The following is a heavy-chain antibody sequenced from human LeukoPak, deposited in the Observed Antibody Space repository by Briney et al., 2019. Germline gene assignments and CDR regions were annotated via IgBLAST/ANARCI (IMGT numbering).Heavy chain of an antibody. CDR2: FDPEDGET. CDR1: GYTLTELS. D-gene: IGHD6-19*01. CDR3: ATGSSPLTVAGTVGRLPIGY. Sequence: GASVKASCKVSGYTLTELSMHWVRQAPGKGLEWMGGFDPEDGETIYAQKFQGRVTMTEDTSTDTAYMELSSLRSEDTAVYYCATGSSPLTVAGTVGRLPIGYWGQGTLVTVSS. V-gene: IGHV1-24*01. J-gene: IGHJ4*02.